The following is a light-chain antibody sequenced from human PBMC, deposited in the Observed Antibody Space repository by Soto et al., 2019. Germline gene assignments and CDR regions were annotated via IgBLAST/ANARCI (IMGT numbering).Light chain of an antibody. V-gene: IGLV1-40*01. CDR2: ANS. CDR3: PSYDSSLTGYV. J-gene: IGLJ1*01. CDR1: SSNIGAGYD. Sequence: QSVLTQPPSVSGAPGQRVTISCTGSSSNIGAGYDVHWYQQLPGTAPRLLIYANSNRPSGVPDRFSGSKSGTSASLAITGLQAEDEADYYCPSYDSSLTGYVVGTGTKVTVL.